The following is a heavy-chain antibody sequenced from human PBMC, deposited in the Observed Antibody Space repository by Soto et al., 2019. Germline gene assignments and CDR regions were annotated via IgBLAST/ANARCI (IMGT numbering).Heavy chain of an antibody. CDR2: ISAYNGNT. D-gene: IGHD6-13*01. Sequence: ASVKVSCKASGYTFTSYGISWVRRAPGQGLEWMGWISAYNGNTNYAQKLQGRVTMTTDTSTSTAYMELRSLRSDDTAVYYCARSLSSIAAAEAFDIWGQGTMVTVSS. V-gene: IGHV1-18*04. CDR3: ARSLSSIAAAEAFDI. J-gene: IGHJ3*02. CDR1: GYTFTSYG.